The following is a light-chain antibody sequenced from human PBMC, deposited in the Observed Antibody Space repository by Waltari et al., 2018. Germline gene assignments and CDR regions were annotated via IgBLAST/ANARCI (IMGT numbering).Light chain of an antibody. J-gene: IGKJ4*01. V-gene: IGKV1-39*01. CDR1: QTINYH. CDR2: AAS. Sequence: IQMTQSPSSLSASVGDRVSITCRASQTINYHLNWYQQKPGKGPKLLIYAASSLETGVPSRFTGSGSGTDYTLTISGLQPEDFGTYYCQQSYTTPTGLTFGGGTKVEIK. CDR3: QQSYTTPTGLT.